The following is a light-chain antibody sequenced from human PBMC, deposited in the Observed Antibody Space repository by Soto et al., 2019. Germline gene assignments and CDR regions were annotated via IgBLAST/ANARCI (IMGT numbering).Light chain of an antibody. CDR2: EVT. CDR1: SSDIGGYNY. CDR3: CSYVSTGCLVD. J-gene: IGLJ2*01. Sequence: QSALTQPASVSGSPGQSITLSCTGPSSDIGGYNYVSWYQHHPGKAPKLMISEVTNRPSGVSNRFSCSKSGNTASLTISGLQAEDEADYYCCSYVSTGCLVDFGGVTERTVL. V-gene: IGLV2-14*01.